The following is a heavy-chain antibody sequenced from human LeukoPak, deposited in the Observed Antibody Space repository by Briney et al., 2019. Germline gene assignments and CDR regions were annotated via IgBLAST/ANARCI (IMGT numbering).Heavy chain of an antibody. D-gene: IGHD6-13*01. CDR2: ISAYNGNT. Sequence: ASVKVSCKASGYTFTSYGISWARQAPGQGREWMGWISAYNGNTNYAQKLQGRVTMTTDTSTSTAYMELSSLRSEDTAVYCCARAAAHGLAAAGTGDYWGQGTLVTVSS. V-gene: IGHV1-18*01. CDR1: GYTFTSYG. CDR3: ARAAAHGLAAAGTGDY. J-gene: IGHJ4*02.